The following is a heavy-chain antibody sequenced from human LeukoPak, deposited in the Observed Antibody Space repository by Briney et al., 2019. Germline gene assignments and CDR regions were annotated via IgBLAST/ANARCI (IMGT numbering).Heavy chain of an antibody. D-gene: IGHD2-15*01. Sequence: GGSLRLSCAASGFTFSSYGMHWVRQAPGKGLEWVAVIWYDGSNKYYADSVKGRFTISRDNSKNTLYLQMNSLRAEDTAVYYCAKDQLRKWSPFDPWGQGTLVTVSS. CDR3: AKDQLRKWSPFDP. CDR1: GFTFSSYG. CDR2: IWYDGSNK. V-gene: IGHV3-30*02. J-gene: IGHJ5*02.